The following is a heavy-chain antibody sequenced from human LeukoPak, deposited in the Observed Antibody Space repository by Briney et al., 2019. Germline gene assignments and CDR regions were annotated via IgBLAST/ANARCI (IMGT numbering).Heavy chain of an antibody. D-gene: IGHD2-15*01. CDR2: INHSGST. J-gene: IGHJ3*02. V-gene: IGHV4-34*01. CDR1: GGSFSGYY. CDR3: ARWNHIVVVVAATRRAFDI. Sequence: SETLSLTCAVYGGSFSGYYWSWIRQPPGKGLEWIGEINHSGSTNYNPSLKSRVTISVDTSKNQFSLKLSSVTAADTAVYYCARWNHIVVVVAATRRAFDIWGQGTMVTVSS.